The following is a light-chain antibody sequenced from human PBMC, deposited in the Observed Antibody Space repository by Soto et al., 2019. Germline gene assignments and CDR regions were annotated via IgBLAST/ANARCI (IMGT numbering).Light chain of an antibody. CDR3: QQYDSWPRT. CDR1: RSVGSN. CDR2: GAS. V-gene: IGKV3-15*01. J-gene: IGKJ2*01. Sequence: EIVMTQSPATLSVSPGERATLSCRASRSVGSNLAWYQQTPGQAPRPLIYGASSRATGVPARFSGSGSGTECTRPISRLQSEDFAVYYCQQYDSWPRTFGQGTKVEIK.